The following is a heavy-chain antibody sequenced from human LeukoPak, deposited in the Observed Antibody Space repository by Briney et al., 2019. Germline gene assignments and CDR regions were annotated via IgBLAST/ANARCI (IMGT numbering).Heavy chain of an antibody. CDR3: AKSIRGPYYFDY. V-gene: IGHV3-23*01. J-gene: IGHJ4*02. CDR2: ISGSGANT. CDR1: GFTFGSSV. Sequence: GGSLRLSCAASGFTFGSSVMSWVRQAPGKGLEWVSTISGSGANTYYADSVKDRFTISRDNSKNTLYLQMNTLRADDTVVYYCAKSIRGPYYFDYWGQGTLVTVSS.